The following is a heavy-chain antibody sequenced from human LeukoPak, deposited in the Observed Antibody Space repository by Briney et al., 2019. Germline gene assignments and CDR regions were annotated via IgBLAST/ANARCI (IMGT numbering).Heavy chain of an antibody. Sequence: GASVKVSCKASGYTFTSYGISWVRQAPGQGLEWMGWISAYNGNTNYAQKLQGRVTMTIDTSTSTAYMELRSLRSDDTAVYYCARDFSRNYDILTGALRKDYWGQGTLVTVSS. V-gene: IGHV1-18*01. CDR2: ISAYNGNT. D-gene: IGHD3-9*01. J-gene: IGHJ4*02. CDR3: ARDFSRNYDILTGALRKDY. CDR1: GYTFTSYG.